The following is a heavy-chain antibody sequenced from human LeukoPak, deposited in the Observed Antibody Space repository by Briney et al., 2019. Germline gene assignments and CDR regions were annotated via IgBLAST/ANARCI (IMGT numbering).Heavy chain of an antibody. D-gene: IGHD3-10*01. CDR1: GGSISSYY. J-gene: IGHJ4*02. CDR3: ARTVLWFGERGGDY. CDR2: IYYSGST. Sequence: SETLSLTCTVFGGSISSYYWSWIRQPPGKGLEWIGYIYYSGSTNYNPSLKSRVTISVDTSKNQFSLKLSSVTAADTAVYYCARTVLWFGERGGDYWGQGTLVTVSS. V-gene: IGHV4-59*01.